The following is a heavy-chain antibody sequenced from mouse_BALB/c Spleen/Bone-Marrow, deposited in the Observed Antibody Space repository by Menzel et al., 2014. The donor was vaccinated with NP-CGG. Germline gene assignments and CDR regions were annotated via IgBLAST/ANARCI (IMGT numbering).Heavy chain of an antibody. CDR1: GYTFTSSV. Sequence: EVQLQQSGPELVKPGASVKMSCKASGYTFTSSVMHWVKQKPGQGLEWIGHFNPYNDGSKYNEKFKGKATMTSDKSSSTGYMELSSVTSEDSAVYYCAKGVKYRYDFDYWGQGTTLTVSS. V-gene: IGHV1-14*01. CDR2: FNPYNDGS. J-gene: IGHJ2*01. D-gene: IGHD2-14*01. CDR3: AKGVKYRYDFDY.